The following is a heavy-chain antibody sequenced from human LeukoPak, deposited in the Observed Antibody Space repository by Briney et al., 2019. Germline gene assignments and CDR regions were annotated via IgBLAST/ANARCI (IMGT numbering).Heavy chain of an antibody. D-gene: IGHD3-3*01. CDR3: AREQKRFLYGHATTYDY. Sequence: SETLSLTCAVYGGPFSGYYWSWIRQPPGKGLEWIGEINHSGSTNYNPSLKSRVTISVDTSKNQFSLKLSSVTAADTAVYYCAREQKRFLYGHATTYDYWGQGTLVTVSS. J-gene: IGHJ4*02. V-gene: IGHV4-34*01. CDR2: INHSGST. CDR1: GGPFSGYY.